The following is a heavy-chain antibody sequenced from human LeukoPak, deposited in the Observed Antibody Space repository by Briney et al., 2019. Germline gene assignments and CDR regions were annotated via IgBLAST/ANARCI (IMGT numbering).Heavy chain of an antibody. Sequence: GGSLRLSCAASGFTFSSYGMHWVRQAPGKGLEWVSYISSSSSTIYYADSVKGRFTISRDNAKNSLYLRMNSLRAEDTAVYYCARDLGWYSSSWYDNWGQGTLVTVSS. CDR1: GFTFSSYG. J-gene: IGHJ5*02. V-gene: IGHV3-48*01. CDR2: ISSSSSTI. CDR3: ARDLGWYSSSWYDN. D-gene: IGHD6-13*01.